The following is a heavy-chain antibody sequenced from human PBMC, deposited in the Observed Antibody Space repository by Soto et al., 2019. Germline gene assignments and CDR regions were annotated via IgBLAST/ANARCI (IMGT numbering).Heavy chain of an antibody. CDR3: ARVVLRFLVLAGGSCFDP. CDR1: GYTFTSYG. V-gene: IGHV1-18*01. D-gene: IGHD3-3*01. J-gene: IGHJ5*02. Sequence: ASVKVSCKASGYTFTSYGISWVRQAPGQGLEWMGWISAYNGNTNYAQKLQGRVTMTTDTSTSTAYMELRSLRSDDTAVYYCARVVLRFLVLAGGSCFDPWGKGTLVPVSS. CDR2: ISAYNGNT.